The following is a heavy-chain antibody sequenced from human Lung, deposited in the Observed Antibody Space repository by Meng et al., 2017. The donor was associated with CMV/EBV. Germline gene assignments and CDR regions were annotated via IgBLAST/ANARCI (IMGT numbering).Heavy chain of an antibody. CDR3: ARVENYDFWSGYYTGGWFDP. D-gene: IGHD3-3*01. V-gene: IGHV4-34*01. CDR1: GGSFSGYY. CDR2: INHSGST. J-gene: IGHJ5*02. Sequence: LXCAVYGGSFSGYYWSWIRQPPGKGLEWIGEINHSGSTNYNPSLKSRVTISVDTSKNQFSLKLSSVTAADTAVYYCARVENYDFWSGYYTGGWFDPXGQGXLVTVSS.